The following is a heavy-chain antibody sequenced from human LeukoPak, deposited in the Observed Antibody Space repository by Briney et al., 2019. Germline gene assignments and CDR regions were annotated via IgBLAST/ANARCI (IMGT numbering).Heavy chain of an antibody. D-gene: IGHD4-17*01. V-gene: IGHV1-2*02. J-gene: IGHJ4*02. CDR3: ARVGPTVTTFDY. CDR1: GYTFTGYY. CDR2: INPNSGGT. Sequence: ASVKVSCKASGYTFTGYYMHCVRQAPGQGLEWMGWINPNSGGTNYAQKFQGRVTMTRDTSISTAYMELSRLRSDDTAVYYCARVGPTVTTFDYWGQGTLVTVSS.